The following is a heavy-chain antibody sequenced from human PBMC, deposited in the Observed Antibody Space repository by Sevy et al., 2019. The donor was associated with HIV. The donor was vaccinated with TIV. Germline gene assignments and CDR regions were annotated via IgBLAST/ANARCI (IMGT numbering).Heavy chain of an antibody. CDR2: IHSGGKI. Sequence: GGSLRLSCAASGFSVSSNYVSWVRQAPGKGPEWVSVIHSGGKISYADSVQGRFTISRDNSKNTLYLQMNSLRAEDTAVYYCAREDIVLGEDNDYGIDVWGQGTTVTVSS. J-gene: IGHJ6*02. D-gene: IGHD2-15*01. V-gene: IGHV3-53*01. CDR3: AREDIVLGEDNDYGIDV. CDR1: GFSVSSNY.